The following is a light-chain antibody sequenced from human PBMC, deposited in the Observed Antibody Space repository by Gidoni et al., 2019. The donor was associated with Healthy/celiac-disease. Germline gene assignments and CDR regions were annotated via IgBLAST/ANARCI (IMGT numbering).Light chain of an antibody. CDR1: SSNIGNNY. CDR3: GTWDSSLSAWV. CDR2: DNN. Sequence: QSVLTQPPSVSAAPGQKVTISCSGSSSNIGNNYVSWYQQLPETAPKRLIYDNNKRPSGIPDRFSGSKSGTSATLGITGLQTGDEADYYCGTWDSSLSAWVFGGGTKLTVL. J-gene: IGLJ3*02. V-gene: IGLV1-51*01.